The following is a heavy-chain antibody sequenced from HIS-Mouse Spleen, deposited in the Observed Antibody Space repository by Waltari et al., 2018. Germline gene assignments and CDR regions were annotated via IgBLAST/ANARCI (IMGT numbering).Heavy chain of an antibody. D-gene: IGHD2-21*02. CDR3: ARKRTASGWFNP. CDR1: GGSISSSSYY. CDR2: IYSSGST. Sequence: QLQLQESGPGLVKPSETLSLACPVPGGSISSSSYYWGWIRPPPGKGLEWLGGIYSSGSTYYNPSLKRRVTISVDTSKNQFSLKLSSVTAADTAVYYCARKRTASGWFNPWGQGTLVTVSS. V-gene: IGHV4-39*01. J-gene: IGHJ5*02.